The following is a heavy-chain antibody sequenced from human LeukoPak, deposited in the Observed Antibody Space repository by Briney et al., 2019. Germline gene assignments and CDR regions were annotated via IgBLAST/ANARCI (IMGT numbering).Heavy chain of an antibody. CDR2: IQPDGSEQ. CDR3: ASQSYARFDP. Sequence: PGGSLRLSCTASGFTFGDYAMSWFRQAPGKGLEWVGNIQPDGSEQYPVDSVKGRFTISRDNARNSLFLQMNSLRVEDTAVYYCASQSYARFDPWGQGTLVTVSS. J-gene: IGHJ5*02. D-gene: IGHD3-16*01. CDR1: GFTFGDYA. V-gene: IGHV3-7*01.